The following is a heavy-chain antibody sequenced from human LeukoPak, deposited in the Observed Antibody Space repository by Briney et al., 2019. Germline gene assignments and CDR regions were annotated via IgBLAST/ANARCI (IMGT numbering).Heavy chain of an antibody. J-gene: IGHJ4*02. D-gene: IGHD3-16*01. Sequence: ASVKVSCKGSGYTFTGYYMHWVRQAPGQGLEWMWWINPNSGTTNYAQKFQGRVTVTRDTSISTAYMELSRLESDDTAVYYCARDLMTTPTWDFDYWGQGTLVTVAS. CDR1: GYTFTGYY. CDR2: INPNSGTT. CDR3: ARDLMTTPTWDFDY. V-gene: IGHV1-2*02.